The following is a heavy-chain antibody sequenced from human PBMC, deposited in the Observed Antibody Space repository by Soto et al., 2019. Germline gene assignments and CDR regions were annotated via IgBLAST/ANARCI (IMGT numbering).Heavy chain of an antibody. Sequence: QVQLVESGGGVVQPGRSLRLSCAASGFTFSSYAMHWVRQAPGKVLEWVAVISYDGSNKYYADSVKGRFTISRDNSKNTLYLPMNSLRAEDTAVYYCARVAYSGSYRPNWFDPWGQGTLVTVSS. CDR3: ARVAYSGSYRPNWFDP. D-gene: IGHD1-26*01. V-gene: IGHV3-30-3*01. CDR2: ISYDGSNK. J-gene: IGHJ5*02. CDR1: GFTFSSYA.